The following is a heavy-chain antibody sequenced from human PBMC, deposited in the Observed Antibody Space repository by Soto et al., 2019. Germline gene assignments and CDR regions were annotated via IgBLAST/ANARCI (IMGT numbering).Heavy chain of an antibody. J-gene: IGHJ6*02. CDR1: GGSISSSSYY. Sequence: PSETLSLTCTVAGGSISSSSYYWGWILQPPGKGLEWIGSIYYSGSTYYDPSLKSRVTISVDTSKNQSSLKLSSVTAADTTVYYCARTTIAARLFYYYYGMDVWGQGTTVTVSS. CDR3: ARTTIAARLFYYYYGMDV. CDR2: IYYSGST. D-gene: IGHD6-6*01. V-gene: IGHV4-39*01.